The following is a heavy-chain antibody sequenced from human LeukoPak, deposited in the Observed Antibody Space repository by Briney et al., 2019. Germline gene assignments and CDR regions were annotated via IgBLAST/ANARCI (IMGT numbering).Heavy chain of an antibody. CDR3: VRDADTSSHYSRFDY. CDR1: GFTFSSYA. Sequence: GGSLRLSCAASGFTFSSYAMSWVRQAPGKGLEWVSAISGSGGSTYYADSVKGRFTISRDNSKNTLYLQMNSLRAEDTAVYYCVRDADTSSHYSRFDYWGQGTLVTVSS. J-gene: IGHJ4*02. CDR2: ISGSGGST. D-gene: IGHD3-22*01. V-gene: IGHV3-23*01.